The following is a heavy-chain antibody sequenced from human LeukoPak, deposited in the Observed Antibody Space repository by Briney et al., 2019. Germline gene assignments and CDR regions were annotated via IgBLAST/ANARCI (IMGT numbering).Heavy chain of an antibody. Sequence: GGSLRLSCAASGFTFSSYAMHWVRQAPGKGLEWVAVISYDGSNKYYADSVKGRFTISRDNAKNSLYLQMNSLRAEDTAVYYCASGLPGIAVAEQLFDYWGQGTLVTVSS. V-gene: IGHV3-30-3*01. D-gene: IGHD6-19*01. J-gene: IGHJ4*02. CDR3: ASGLPGIAVAEQLFDY. CDR2: ISYDGSNK. CDR1: GFTFSSYA.